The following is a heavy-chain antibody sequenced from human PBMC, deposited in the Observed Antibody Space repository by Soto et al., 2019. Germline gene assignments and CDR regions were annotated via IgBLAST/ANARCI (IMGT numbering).Heavy chain of an antibody. V-gene: IGHV3-30*09. Sequence: PGGSLRLSCAASGFTFSSYWMSWVRQAPGKGLEWVAVMSYDGSNKYYADSVKGRFAISRDNSKNTLYLQMNSLTAEDTAVYYCASPVRGWGQGTLVTVSS. CDR1: GFTFSSYW. J-gene: IGHJ4*02. CDR2: MSYDGSNK. D-gene: IGHD3-10*01. CDR3: ASPVRG.